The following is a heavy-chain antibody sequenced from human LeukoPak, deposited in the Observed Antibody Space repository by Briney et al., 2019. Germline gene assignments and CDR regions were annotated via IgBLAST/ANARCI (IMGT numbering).Heavy chain of an antibody. D-gene: IGHD3-22*01. Sequence: GGSLRLSCEASGFSMSVYWMSWVRQAPGKGLERVGNIKQDGSERNYVDSVKGRFTISRDNAKKSLYLQMNSLRAEDTAVYYCARDWGAYYHFFDYWGQGTLVTVSS. CDR3: ARDWGAYYHFFDY. V-gene: IGHV3-7*01. CDR1: GFSMSVYW. CDR2: IKQDGSER. J-gene: IGHJ4*02.